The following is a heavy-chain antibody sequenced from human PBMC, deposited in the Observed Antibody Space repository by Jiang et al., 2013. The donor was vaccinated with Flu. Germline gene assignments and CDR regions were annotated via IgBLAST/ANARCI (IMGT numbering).Heavy chain of an antibody. CDR3: ARQPNSGGWFDP. V-gene: IGHV5-10-1*01. Sequence: GAEVKKPGESLRISCKGSGYDFTSYWISWVRQMPGKGLEWMGRIDPSDSYTKYSPSLQGHVTISVDKSISTAYLQWTSLKASDTAMYYCARQPNSGGWFDPWGQGTLVSVSS. CDR1: GYDFTSYW. CDR2: IDPSDSYT. J-gene: IGHJ5*02. D-gene: IGHD4-23*01.